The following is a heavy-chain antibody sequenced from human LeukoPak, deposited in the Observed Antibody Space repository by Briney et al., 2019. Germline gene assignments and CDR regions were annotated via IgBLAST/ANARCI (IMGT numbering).Heavy chain of an antibody. Sequence: KPSETLSLTCNVSDGSLSTYYLSWIRQPPGKGLEWIAHIYDSGSTKYNPSLKSRATISEDTSKNQFSLKLSSVTAADTAVYYCARTGGYYGSGSYYNYYFDYWGQGTLVTVSS. D-gene: IGHD3-10*01. CDR2: IYDSGST. J-gene: IGHJ4*02. CDR1: DGSLSTYY. CDR3: ARTGGYYGSGSYYNYYFDY. V-gene: IGHV4-59*01.